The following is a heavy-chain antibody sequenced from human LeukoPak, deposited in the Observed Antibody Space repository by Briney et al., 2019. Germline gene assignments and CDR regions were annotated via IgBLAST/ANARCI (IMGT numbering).Heavy chain of an antibody. CDR2: ISYDGSNK. CDR1: GFTFSSYA. J-gene: IGHJ4*02. V-gene: IGHV3-30*04. D-gene: IGHD3-22*01. Sequence: PGGSLRLSCAASGFTFSSYAMHWVRQAPGKGLEWVAVISYDGSNKYYADSVKGRFTISRDNSKNTVYLQMNSLRAEDTAVYYCAKHSHDGSAPYYEVQFDSWGQGTLVTVSS. CDR3: AKHSHDGSAPYYEVQFDS.